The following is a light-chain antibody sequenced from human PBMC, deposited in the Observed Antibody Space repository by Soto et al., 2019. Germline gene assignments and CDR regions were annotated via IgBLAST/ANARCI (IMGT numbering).Light chain of an antibody. J-gene: IGKJ1*01. CDR3: QQSYNVLSWT. CDR2: DAS. CDR1: QSIDNF. V-gene: IGKV1-39*01. Sequence: DIQMTQSPSSLSASVGDRVTITCRASQSIDNFLNWYRQKPGKAPELLIYDASFLHTGVPSRFRGSGSGTDFTLTITSLQPEDFASYYCQQSYNVLSWTFGQGTKVEIK.